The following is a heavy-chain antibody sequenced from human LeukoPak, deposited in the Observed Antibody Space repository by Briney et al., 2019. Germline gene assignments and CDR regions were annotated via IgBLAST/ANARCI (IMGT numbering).Heavy chain of an antibody. D-gene: IGHD2-15*01. Sequence: GRSLRLSCAASGFTFSSYAMHWVRQAPGKGLEWVAVISYDGSNKYYADSVKGRFTISRDNSKNTLYLQMNSLRAEDTAVYYCARDQMDDCSGGSCYSPLNYFDYWAREPWSPSPQ. CDR2: ISYDGSNK. CDR1: GFTFSSYA. J-gene: IGHJ4*02. V-gene: IGHV3-30-3*01. CDR3: ARDQMDDCSGGSCYSPLNYFDY.